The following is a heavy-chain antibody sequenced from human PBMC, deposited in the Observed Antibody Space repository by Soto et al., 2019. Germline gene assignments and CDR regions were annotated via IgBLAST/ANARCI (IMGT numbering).Heavy chain of an antibody. V-gene: IGHV1-18*01. Sequence: QVQLVQPGAEVKKPGASVKVSCKASGYTFTSYGISWVRQAPGQGHEWMGWTSAYNGNTNHAQKLQGRVTMTTDTSTSTAYMELRSLRSDDTAVYYCARSAPPSSIAARPDFDYWGQGAIFTVSS. CDR3: ARSAPPSSIAARPDFDY. J-gene: IGHJ4*02. D-gene: IGHD6-6*01. CDR1: GYTFTSYG. CDR2: TSAYNGNT.